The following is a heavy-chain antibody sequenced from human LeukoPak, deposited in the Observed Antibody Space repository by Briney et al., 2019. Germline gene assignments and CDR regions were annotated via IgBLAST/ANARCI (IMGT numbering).Heavy chain of an antibody. CDR3: AELGITMIGGV. CDR1: GFTFDDYA. D-gene: IGHD3-10*02. CDR2: ISSSGSTI. Sequence: GGSLRLSCAASGFTFDDYAMNWVRQAPGKGLEWVSYISSSGSTIYYADSVKGRFTISRDNAKNSLYLQMNSLRAEDTAVYYCAELGITMIGGVWGKGTTVTISS. J-gene: IGHJ6*04. V-gene: IGHV3-48*03.